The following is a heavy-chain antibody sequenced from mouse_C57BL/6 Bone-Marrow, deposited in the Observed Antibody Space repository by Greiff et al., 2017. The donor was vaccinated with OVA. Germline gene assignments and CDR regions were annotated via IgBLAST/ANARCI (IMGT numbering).Heavy chain of an antibody. Sequence: EVMLVESGGGLVKPGGSLKLSCAASGFTFSSYAMSWVRQTPEKRLEWVATISDGGSYTYYPDNVKGRFTISRDNAKNNLYLQMSHLKSEDTAMYYCARFTTWYFDVWGTGTTVTVSS. CDR2: ISDGGSYT. CDR1: GFTFSSYA. J-gene: IGHJ1*03. D-gene: IGHD1-1*01. V-gene: IGHV5-4*03. CDR3: ARFTTWYFDV.